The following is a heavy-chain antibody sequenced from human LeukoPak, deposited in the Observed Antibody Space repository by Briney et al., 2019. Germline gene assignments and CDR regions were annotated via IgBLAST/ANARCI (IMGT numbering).Heavy chain of an antibody. CDR1: GFTFSDYY. V-gene: IGHV3-66*01. CDR3: ARFVEGH. CDR2: IYSGGST. Sequence: GGSLRLSCAASGFTFSDYYMSWVRQAPGKGLEWVSVIYSGGSTYYADSVKGRFTISRDNSKNTLYLQMNSLRAEDTAVYYCARFVEGHWGQGTLVTVSS. D-gene: IGHD3-3*01. J-gene: IGHJ4*02.